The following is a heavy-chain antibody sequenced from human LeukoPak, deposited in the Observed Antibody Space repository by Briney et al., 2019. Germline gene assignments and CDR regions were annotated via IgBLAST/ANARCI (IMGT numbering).Heavy chain of an antibody. J-gene: IGHJ4*02. CDR1: GGSFNGYY. Sequence: PSETLSLTCVVYGGSFNGYYWNWIRQPPGKGLEWIGEINHSGSTNYNPSLKSRVTISVDTSKNQLSLEVSSVTAADTAVYYCARGMALAAVFDYWGQGTLVTVSS. V-gene: IGHV4-34*01. CDR3: ARGMALAAVFDY. CDR2: INHSGST. D-gene: IGHD2-15*01.